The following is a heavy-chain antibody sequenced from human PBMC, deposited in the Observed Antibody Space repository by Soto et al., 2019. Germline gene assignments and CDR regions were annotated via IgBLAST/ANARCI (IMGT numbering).Heavy chain of an antibody. CDR3: AKERSSGWSFDY. J-gene: IGHJ4*02. CDR2: ISYDGSNK. V-gene: IGHV3-30-3*01. D-gene: IGHD6-19*01. Sequence: PGGSLRLSCAASGFTFSSYAMHWVRQAPGKGLEWVAVISYDGSNKYYADSVKGRFTVSRDNSKNTLYLQMNSLRAEDTAVFYCAKERSSGWSFDYWGQGTPVTVSS. CDR1: GFTFSSYA.